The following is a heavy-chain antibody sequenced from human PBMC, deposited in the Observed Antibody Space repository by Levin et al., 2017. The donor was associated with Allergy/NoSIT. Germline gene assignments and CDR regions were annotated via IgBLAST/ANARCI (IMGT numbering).Heavy chain of an antibody. CDR1: GFTFSSYE. D-gene: IGHD2-2*01. Sequence: SGGSLRLSCAASGFTFSSYEMNWVRQAPGKGLEWVSYISSSGSTIYYADSVKGRFTISRDNAKNSLYLQMKSLRAEDTAVYYCARDFWDIVVVPAALYYFDYWGQGTLVTVSS. CDR3: ARDFWDIVVVPAALYYFDY. J-gene: IGHJ4*02. V-gene: IGHV3-48*03. CDR2: ISSSGSTI.